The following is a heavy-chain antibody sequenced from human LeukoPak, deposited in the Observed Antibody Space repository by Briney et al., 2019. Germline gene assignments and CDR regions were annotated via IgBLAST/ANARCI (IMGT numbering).Heavy chain of an antibody. CDR3: ARMGQWELHDAFDI. J-gene: IGHJ3*02. D-gene: IGHD1-26*01. CDR2: ICYTGNT. CDR1: GDSISSSGYC. V-gene: IGHV4-39*01. Sequence: SETLSLTCTLSGDSISSSGYCWGWIRQPPGKGLECVGVICYTGNTYYNPSLKSRVTISVDTSKNQFSLRLSSVTAADTAVYYCARMGQWELHDAFDIWGQGTMVTVSS.